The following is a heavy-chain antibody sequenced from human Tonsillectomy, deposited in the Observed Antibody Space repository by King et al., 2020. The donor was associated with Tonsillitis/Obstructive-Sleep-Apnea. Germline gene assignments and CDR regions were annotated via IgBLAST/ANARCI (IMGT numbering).Heavy chain of an antibody. V-gene: IGHV3-74*01. J-gene: IGHJ4*02. CDR3: ARVGSTSWYQFDY. D-gene: IGHD6-13*01. CDR2: INSDGSST. Sequence: VQLVESGGGLVQPGGSLRLSCAAPGFTFSSYWMHWVRQAPGKGLVWVSRINSDGSSTSYADSVKGRFTISRDNAKNTLFLQMNSLRAEDTAVYYCARVGSTSWYQFDYWGQGTLVTVSS. CDR1: GFTFSSYW.